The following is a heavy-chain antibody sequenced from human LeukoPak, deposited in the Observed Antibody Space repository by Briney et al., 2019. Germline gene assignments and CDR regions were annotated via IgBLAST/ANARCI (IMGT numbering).Heavy chain of an antibody. D-gene: IGHD6-13*01. CDR2: ISSSGSTI. CDR1: GFTFSSYE. Sequence: PGGSLRLSCAASGFTFSSYEMNWVRQAPGKGLEWVSYISSSGSTIYYADSVKGRFTISRDNAKNSVYLQMNSLRAEDTAVYYCAREKSSCIDYWGQGTLVTVSS. J-gene: IGHJ4*02. CDR3: AREKSSCIDY. V-gene: IGHV3-48*03.